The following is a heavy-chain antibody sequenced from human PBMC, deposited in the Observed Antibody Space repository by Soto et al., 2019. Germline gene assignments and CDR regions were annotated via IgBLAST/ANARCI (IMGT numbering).Heavy chain of an antibody. V-gene: IGHV4-4*02. Sequence: LSLPCAGSGGSFTSNNWWTWVRQPPGQGLEWIGEIYRTGSTNYNPSLKSRVTISLDKSENQFSLKVTSLTAADTAVYYCASRDPGTSVDYWGQGTLVTVSS. CDR2: IYRTGST. CDR1: GGSFTSNNW. J-gene: IGHJ4*02. CDR3: ASRDPGTSVDY. D-gene: IGHD1-7*01.